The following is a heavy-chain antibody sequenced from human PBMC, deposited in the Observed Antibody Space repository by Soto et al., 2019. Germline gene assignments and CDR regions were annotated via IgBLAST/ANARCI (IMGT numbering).Heavy chain of an antibody. D-gene: IGHD4-17*01. CDR1: GDSISSGGYY. Sequence: KTXETLSLTCTVSGDSISSGGYYWTWIRQHPGKGLEWIGYIYHSGSAYYSPSLKSRVTISVDTSKNQFSLKVSSVTAADTAVYYCARDQEVNYSDYGGSDYYYGMDVWGQGTTVTVSS. CDR3: ARDQEVNYSDYGGSDYYYGMDV. V-gene: IGHV4-31*03. J-gene: IGHJ6*02. CDR2: IYHSGSA.